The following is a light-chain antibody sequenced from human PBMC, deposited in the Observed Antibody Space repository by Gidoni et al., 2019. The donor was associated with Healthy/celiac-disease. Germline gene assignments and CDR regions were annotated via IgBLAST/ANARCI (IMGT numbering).Light chain of an antibody. V-gene: IGLV2-23*01. CDR1: RSDVGSYNL. Sequence: QSALTQPASESGSPGQSITTSCTGTRSDVGSYNLVSWYQQHPGKAPKLMIYEGSKRPSGVSNRFSGSKSCNTASLTISGLQAEDEADYYCCSYAGSSTYVVFGGGTKLTVL. CDR2: EGS. CDR3: CSYAGSSTYVV. J-gene: IGLJ2*01.